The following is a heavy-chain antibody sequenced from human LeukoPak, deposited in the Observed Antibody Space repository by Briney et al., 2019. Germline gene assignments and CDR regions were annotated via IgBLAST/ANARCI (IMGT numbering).Heavy chain of an antibody. Sequence: GGSLRLSFAASGFTFSNAWMSWVRQAPGKGLEWVGRIKSKTDGGTTDYAAPVKGRFTISRDDSKNTLYLQMNSLKTEDTGVYYCTTGYCSSSSCHRSLYFDYWGQGTLVTVSS. D-gene: IGHD2-2*01. CDR3: TTGYCSSSSCHRSLYFDY. CDR2: IKSKTDGGTT. J-gene: IGHJ4*02. CDR1: GFTFSNAW. V-gene: IGHV3-15*01.